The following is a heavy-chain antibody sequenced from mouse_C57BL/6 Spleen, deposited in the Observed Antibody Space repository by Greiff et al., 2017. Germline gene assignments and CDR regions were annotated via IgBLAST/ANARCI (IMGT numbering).Heavy chain of an antibody. D-gene: IGHD2-1*01. CDR1: GFTFTDYY. J-gene: IGHJ1*03. CDR3: ASLYGNSVWYFDV. V-gene: IGHV7-3*01. CDR2: IRNKANGYTT. Sequence: EVKLVESGGGLVQPGGSLSLSCAASGFTFTDYYMSWVRQPPGKALEWLGFIRNKANGYTTEYSASVKGRFTISRDNSQSILYLQMNALRAEDSATYYCASLYGNSVWYFDVWGTGTTVTVSS.